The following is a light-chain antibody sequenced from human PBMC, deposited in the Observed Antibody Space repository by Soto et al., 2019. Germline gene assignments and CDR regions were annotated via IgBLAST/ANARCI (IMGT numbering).Light chain of an antibody. V-gene: IGLV2-23*02. CDR3: CSYAGISTFVV. CDR2: EVS. J-gene: IGLJ2*01. Sequence: QSALTQPASVSGSPGQSITISCTGTSSDVGSYNLVSWYQQHPGKAPKLMIYEVSERPSGVSHRFSGSKSGNTASLTISGLQAEEEADYYCCSYAGISTFVVFGGGTKLTVL. CDR1: SSDVGSYNL.